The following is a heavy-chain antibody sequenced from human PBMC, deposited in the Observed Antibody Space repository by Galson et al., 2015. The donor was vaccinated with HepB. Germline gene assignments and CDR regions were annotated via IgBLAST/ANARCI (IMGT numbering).Heavy chain of an antibody. V-gene: IGHV3-49*03. Sequence: SLRLSCAASGFIFGDYAMSWFRQAPGKGLEWVGFIRSKAYGGTTEYAASVKGRFTISRDDSKSVAYLQMNSLKTEDTAGYYCTRFLEQLWFRGDVFDIWGQGTMVTVSS. CDR1: GFIFGDYA. CDR2: IRSKAYGGTT. CDR3: TRFLEQLWFRGDVFDI. D-gene: IGHD5-18*01. J-gene: IGHJ3*02.